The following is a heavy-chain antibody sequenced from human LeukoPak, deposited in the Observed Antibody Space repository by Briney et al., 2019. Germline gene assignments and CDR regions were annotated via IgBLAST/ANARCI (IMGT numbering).Heavy chain of an antibody. D-gene: IGHD3-16*01. J-gene: IGHJ5*02. V-gene: IGHV3-23*01. CDR1: GFTFSSYA. CDR2: ISGSGGST. Sequence: GGPLRLSCAASGFTFSSYAMSWVRQAPGKGLEWVSAISGSGGSTYYADSVKGRFTISRDNSKNTLYLQMNSLRAEDTAVYYCAKAGGGDSLNWFDPWGQGTLVTVSS. CDR3: AKAGGGDSLNWFDP.